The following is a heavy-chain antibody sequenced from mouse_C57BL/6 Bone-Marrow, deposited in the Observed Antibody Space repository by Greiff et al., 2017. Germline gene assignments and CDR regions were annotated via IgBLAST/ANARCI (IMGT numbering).Heavy chain of an antibody. V-gene: IGHV1-85*01. CDR1: GYTFTSYD. CDR3: ASDYGSSYWYFDV. CDR2: IYPRDGST. D-gene: IGHD1-1*01. Sequence: VMLVESGPELVKPGASVKLSCKASGYTFTSYDINWVKQRPGQGLEWIGWIYPRDGSTKYTEKFKGKATLSVDTSSSTGYMELHSLTSEDSAFYFGASDYGSSYWYFDVWGTGTTVTVSS. J-gene: IGHJ1*03.